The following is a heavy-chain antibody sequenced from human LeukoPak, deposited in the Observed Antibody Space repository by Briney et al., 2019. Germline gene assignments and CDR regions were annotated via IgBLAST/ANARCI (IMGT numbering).Heavy chain of an antibody. Sequence: ASVKVSCKGSGYIFRNYGISWVRQAPGQGLEWMGWISAYNGNRKYAQNLQDRVSTTTDTATSTAYMELRSLKSDDTAVYYCARGDLWCTSGTCYYYFDYWGQGTLVTVSS. CDR2: ISAYNGNR. CDR3: ARGDLWCTSGTCYYYFDY. CDR1: GYIFRNYG. J-gene: IGHJ4*02. D-gene: IGHD2-8*01. V-gene: IGHV1-18*04.